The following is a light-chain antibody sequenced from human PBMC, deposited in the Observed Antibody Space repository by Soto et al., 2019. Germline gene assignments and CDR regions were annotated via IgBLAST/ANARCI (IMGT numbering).Light chain of an antibody. CDR3: SPYTSSSTPYV. Sequence: QSLLTQPASVSGSPGQSITISCTGTSCDVCGYNYLSWYTQHPRKAPEIMIYDFSNRPSAAPKRVSGSKSGNTASLPISGLQAEDEADYYCSPYTSSSTPYVFGTATQVTVL. CDR1: SCDVCGYNY. V-gene: IGLV2-14*01. CDR2: DFS. J-gene: IGLJ1*01.